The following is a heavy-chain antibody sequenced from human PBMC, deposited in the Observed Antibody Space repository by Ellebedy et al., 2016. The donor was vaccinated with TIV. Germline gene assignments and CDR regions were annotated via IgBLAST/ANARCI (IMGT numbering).Heavy chain of an antibody. CDR2: INPSGGST. V-gene: IGHV1-46*01. D-gene: IGHD3-9*01. Sequence: ASVKVSXXASGYTFTSYYMHWVRQAPGQGLEWMGIINPSGGSTSYAQKFQGRVTMTRDTSTSTVYMELSSLRSEDTAVYYCARESRAFLTGYQDDYWGQGTLVTVSS. J-gene: IGHJ4*02. CDR1: GYTFTSYY. CDR3: ARESRAFLTGYQDDY.